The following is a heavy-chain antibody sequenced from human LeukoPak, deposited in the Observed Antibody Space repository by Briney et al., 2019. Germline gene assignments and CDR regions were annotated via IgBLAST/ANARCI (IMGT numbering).Heavy chain of an antibody. CDR2: ISSSSSTI. CDR3: ARGRLYYGSGSDSWYFDL. CDR1: GVTFSNYA. Sequence: PGGSLRLSCAASGVTFSNYAMTWVRQAPGKGLEWVSYISSSSSTIYYADSVKGRFTISRDNAKNSLYLQMNSLRAEDTAVYYCARGRLYYGSGSDSWYFDLWGRGTLVTVSS. V-gene: IGHV3-48*01. D-gene: IGHD3-10*01. J-gene: IGHJ2*01.